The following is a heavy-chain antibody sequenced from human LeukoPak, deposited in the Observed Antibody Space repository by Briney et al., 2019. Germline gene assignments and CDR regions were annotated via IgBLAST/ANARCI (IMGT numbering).Heavy chain of an antibody. CDR3: ARLKNYDILTGYWIDP. CDR2: ISAYNGNT. Sequence: ASVKVSCKASGYTFTSYGIGWVRQAPGQGLEWMGWISAYNGNTNYAQKLQGRVTMTTDTSTSTAYMELRSLRSDDTAVYYCARLKNYDILTGYWIDPWGQGTLVTVSS. D-gene: IGHD3-9*01. CDR1: GYTFTSYG. J-gene: IGHJ5*02. V-gene: IGHV1-18*01.